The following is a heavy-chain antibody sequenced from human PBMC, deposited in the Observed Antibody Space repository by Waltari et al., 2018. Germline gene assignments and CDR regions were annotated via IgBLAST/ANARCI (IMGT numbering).Heavy chain of an antibody. V-gene: IGHV1-69*10. D-gene: IGHD2-8*01. CDR3: ARGDCTNGVCYTMFDY. Sequence: QVQLVQAGAAVKKPGSSVKVSCKASGGTFSTYAISWVGQAPGQGLEWMGGIIPILGIANYAQKFQGRVTITADKSTSTAYMELSSLRSEDTAVYYCARGDCTNGVCYTMFDYWGQGTLVTVSS. CDR2: IIPILGIA. J-gene: IGHJ4*02. CDR1: GGTFSTYA.